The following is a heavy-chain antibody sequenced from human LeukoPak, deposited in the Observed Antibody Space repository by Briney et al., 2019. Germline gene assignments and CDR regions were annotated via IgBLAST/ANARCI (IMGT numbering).Heavy chain of an antibody. V-gene: IGHV3-48*03. D-gene: IGHD3-10*01. CDR2: ISSSGSTI. J-gene: IGHJ4*02. CDR1: GFTFSSYE. CDR3: ARDLGITMVRGYFDY. Sequence: GGSLRLSCAASGFTFSSYEMNWVRQAPGKGLEWVSYISSSGSTIYYADSVKGRFTISRDNAKNSLYLQMNSLRAEDTAVYYCARDLGITMVRGYFDYWGQGTLVTVSS.